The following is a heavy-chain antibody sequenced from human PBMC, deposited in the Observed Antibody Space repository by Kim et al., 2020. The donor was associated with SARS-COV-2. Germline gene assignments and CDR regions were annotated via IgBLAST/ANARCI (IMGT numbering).Heavy chain of an antibody. D-gene: IGHD6-19*01. J-gene: IGHJ4*02. CDR3: ARGTKQWLTTRVGFYFDY. V-gene: IGHV4-34*01. Sequence: RSRVTISVDTTKNQFSLKLSSVTAADTAVYYCARGTKQWLTTRVGFYFDYWGQGTLVTVSS.